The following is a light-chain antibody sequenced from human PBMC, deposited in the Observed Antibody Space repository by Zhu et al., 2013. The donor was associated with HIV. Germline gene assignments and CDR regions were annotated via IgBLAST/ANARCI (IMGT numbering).Light chain of an antibody. V-gene: IGKV1-5*01. CDR2: DAS. Sequence: DIQMTQSPSTLSASVGDRVTISCRASQSISTWLAWYQQKPGKPPKVLIYDASSVESGVPTTFSGTGSGTQFTLTINSLQPDDFATYYCQQFNSYPYSFGQG. CDR3: QQFNSYPYS. CDR1: QSISTW. J-gene: IGKJ2*03.